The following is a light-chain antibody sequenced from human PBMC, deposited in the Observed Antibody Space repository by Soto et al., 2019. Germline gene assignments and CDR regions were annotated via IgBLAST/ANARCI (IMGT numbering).Light chain of an antibody. CDR2: GAS. J-gene: IGKJ1*01. CDR1: QAISNF. Sequence: IQMTQSPSTQSASVGDRVTITCRASQAISNFLAWYQQKPGKVPKLLMYGASTLPSGVPSRFSGSGSGTDFTLTISSLQPEDVATYYCQNYHSAPWTFGQGTKVDIK. V-gene: IGKV1-27*01. CDR3: QNYHSAPWT.